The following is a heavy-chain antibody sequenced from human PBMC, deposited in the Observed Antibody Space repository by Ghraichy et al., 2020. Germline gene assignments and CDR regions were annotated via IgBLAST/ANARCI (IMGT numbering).Heavy chain of an antibody. Sequence: ASVKVSCKASGYIFTSYGISWMRHAPGQGLEWMGWVNPYNGDTKYAQKFQGRLTMTADTSTTTVYMDLRSLRSDDTALYFCARDPPTYPQWWGQGTLVTVSS. CDR2: VNPYNGDT. J-gene: IGHJ1*01. CDR1: GYIFTSYG. V-gene: IGHV1-18*04. CDR3: ARDPPTYPQW. D-gene: IGHD6-19*01.